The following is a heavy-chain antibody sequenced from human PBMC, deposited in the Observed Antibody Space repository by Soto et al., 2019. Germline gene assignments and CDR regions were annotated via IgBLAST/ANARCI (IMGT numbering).Heavy chain of an antibody. Sequence: SETLSLTCTVSGGSISSGGYYWSWIRQHPGKGLEWIGYIYYSGSTYYNPSLKSRVTISVDTSKNQFSLKLSSVTAADTAVYYCARGSRLVTMHDEALLVYFDYWGQGTLVTVSS. CDR3: ARGSRLVTMHDEALLVYFDY. CDR2: IYYSGST. J-gene: IGHJ4*02. CDR1: GGSISSGGYY. D-gene: IGHD6-19*01. V-gene: IGHV4-31*03.